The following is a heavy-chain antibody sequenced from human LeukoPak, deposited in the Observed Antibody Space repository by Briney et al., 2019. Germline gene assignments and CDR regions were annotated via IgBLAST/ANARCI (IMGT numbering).Heavy chain of an antibody. D-gene: IGHD3-22*01. V-gene: IGHV3-23*01. J-gene: IGHJ4*02. CDR1: GFTFSSYA. CDR3: AMGPYYYDSSGYYY. Sequence: GGSLRLSCAASGFTFSSYAMSWVRQAPGKGLEWVSTISAGGTDTYYTDSVKGRFTISRDNAKNTLYLQMNSLRAEDTAVYYCAMGPYYYDSSGYYYWGQGALVTVSS. CDR2: ISAGGTDT.